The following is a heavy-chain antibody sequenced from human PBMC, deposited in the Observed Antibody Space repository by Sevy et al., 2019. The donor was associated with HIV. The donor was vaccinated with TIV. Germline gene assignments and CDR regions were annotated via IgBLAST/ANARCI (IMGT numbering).Heavy chain of an antibody. V-gene: IGHV1-24*01. CDR1: GHTLTKLS. J-gene: IGHJ5*02. CDR2: FDPQDGET. D-gene: IGHD2-15*01. CDR3: ATVGLGYYSGSSYYQGDWLDP. Sequence: ASVKVSCKVSGHTLTKLSIHWVRQAPGIGLEWMGHFDPQDGETINSQRFQDRISMTVDTSTETAYMDLSSLTSEDTAVYYCATVGLGYYSGSSYYQGDWLDPWDQGTLVTVSS.